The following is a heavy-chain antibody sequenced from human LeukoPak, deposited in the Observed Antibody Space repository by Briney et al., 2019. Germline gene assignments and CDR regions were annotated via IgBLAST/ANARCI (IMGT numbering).Heavy chain of an antibody. Sequence: PGGSLRLSCAASGFTFSSYSMNWVRQAPGKGLEWVPSITSSSSYIYYADSVKGRFTISRDNAKNSLYLQMNSLRAEDTAVYYCARDLNYYGSGEGFDYWGQGTLVTVSS. CDR2: ITSSSSYI. V-gene: IGHV3-21*01. CDR3: ARDLNYYGSGEGFDY. CDR1: GFTFSSYS. J-gene: IGHJ4*02. D-gene: IGHD3-10*01.